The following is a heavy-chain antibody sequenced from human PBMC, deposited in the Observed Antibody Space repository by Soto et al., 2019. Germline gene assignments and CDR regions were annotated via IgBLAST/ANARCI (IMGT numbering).Heavy chain of an antibody. Sequence: GASVKVSCKASGYTFTSYGISWVRQAPGQGLEWMGWISAYNGNANYAQKLRGRVTMTTDTSASTAYMELSSLRSEDTAVYYCARAVAVAADFDYWGQGTLVTVSS. CDR2: ISAYNGNA. CDR1: GYTFTSYG. J-gene: IGHJ4*02. CDR3: ARAVAVAADFDY. V-gene: IGHV1-18*01. D-gene: IGHD6-19*01.